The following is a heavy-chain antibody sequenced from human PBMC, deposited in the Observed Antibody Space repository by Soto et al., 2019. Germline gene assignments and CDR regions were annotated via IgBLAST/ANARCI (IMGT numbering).Heavy chain of an antibody. CDR1: GFTFSSYG. D-gene: IGHD5-18*01. CDR2: IWYDGSNK. V-gene: IGHV3-33*01. J-gene: IGHJ6*02. CDR3: ARDQGIQYYYYGMDV. Sequence: GGSLRLSCAASGFTFSSYGMHWVRQAPGKGLEWVAVIWYDGSNKYYADSVKGRFTISRDNSKNTLYLQMNSLRAEDTAVYYCARDQGIQYYYYGMDVWGQGTTVTVSS.